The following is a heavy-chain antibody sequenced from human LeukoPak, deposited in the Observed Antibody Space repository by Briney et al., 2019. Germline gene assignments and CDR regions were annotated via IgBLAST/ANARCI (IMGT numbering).Heavy chain of an antibody. CDR2: ITGTDGST. D-gene: IGHD7-27*01. V-gene: IGHV3-23*01. Sequence: GGSLRLSCAASGFTFSYYAMSWVRQAPGEGLEWVSGITGTDGSTYYADSVKGRFTISRDNSRNTVYLQMNSLRGEDTALYYCAARNGGPYYFDYWGRGTLVTVSS. CDR1: GFTFSYYA. CDR3: AARNGGPYYFDY. J-gene: IGHJ4*02.